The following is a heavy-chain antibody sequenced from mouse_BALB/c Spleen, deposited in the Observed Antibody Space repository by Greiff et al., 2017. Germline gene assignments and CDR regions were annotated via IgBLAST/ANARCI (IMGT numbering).Heavy chain of an antibody. Sequence: VQLKESGPELVKPGASVKMSCKASGYTFTSYVMHWVKQKPGQGLEWIGDINPYNDGTKYNEKFKGKATLTSDKSSSTAYMELSSLTSEGSAVYYCARVGSIHDGYPEYRGQGTTLTVSS. V-gene: IGHV1-14*01. CDR3: ARVGSIHDGYPEY. CDR2: INPYNDGT. D-gene: IGHD2-3*01. CDR1: GYTFTSYV. J-gene: IGHJ2*01.